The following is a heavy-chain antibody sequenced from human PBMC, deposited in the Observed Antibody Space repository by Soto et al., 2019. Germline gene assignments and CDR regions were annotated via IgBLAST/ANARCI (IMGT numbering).Heavy chain of an antibody. J-gene: IGHJ6*02. D-gene: IGHD2-15*01. CDR3: ARQEGGYCSGGSCYRYYYYGMDV. V-gene: IGHV5-51*01. CDR2: IYPGDSDT. CDR1: GYSFTSYW. Sequence: GESLKISCKGSGYSFTSYWIGWVRQMPGKGLEWMGIIYPGDSDTRYSPSFQGQVTISADKSISTAYLQWSSLKASDAAMYYCARQEGGYCSGGSCYRYYYYGMDVWGQGTTVTVSS.